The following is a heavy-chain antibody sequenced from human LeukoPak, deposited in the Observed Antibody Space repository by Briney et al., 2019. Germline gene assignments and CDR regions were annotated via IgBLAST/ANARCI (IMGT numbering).Heavy chain of an antibody. CDR3: ARDTGGFDP. CDR1: GFTFSSYA. J-gene: IGHJ5*02. V-gene: IGHV3-30-3*01. Sequence: PGGSLRLSCAASGFTFSSYAMHWVRQAPGKGLEWVAVISYDGSNKYYADSVKGRFTISRDNSKNTLYLQMNSLRAEDTAVYYCARDTGGFDPWGQGTLVTVSS. D-gene: IGHD3-16*01. CDR2: ISYDGSNK.